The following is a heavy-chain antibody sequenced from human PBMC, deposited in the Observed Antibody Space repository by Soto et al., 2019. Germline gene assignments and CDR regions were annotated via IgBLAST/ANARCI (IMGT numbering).Heavy chain of an antibody. CDR1: GYTFTTYA. J-gene: IGHJ4*02. Sequence: ASVKVSCKVSGYTFTTYAIHWVRQAPGQRLEWMGWINAGNGDTKYSQKFQGRVTITRDKSASTAYMELSSLRSEDTAVYYCARDLGVVVIDYWGQGTLVTVSS. CDR2: INAGNGDT. D-gene: IGHD3-22*01. V-gene: IGHV1-3*01. CDR3: ARDLGVVVIDY.